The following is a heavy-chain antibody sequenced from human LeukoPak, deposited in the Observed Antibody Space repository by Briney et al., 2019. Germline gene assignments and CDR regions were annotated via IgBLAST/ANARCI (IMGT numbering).Heavy chain of an antibody. Sequence: AGGSLRLSCAASGFTCSSYAMTWVRQAPGKGLEWVSTVSGSAGRTDYADSVKGRFTISRDNLKNTLYLQMNGLRAEDTAVYYCAKNRGHCVDGVCHNYYYMDVWGRGTTVTVSS. V-gene: IGHV3-23*01. CDR3: AKNRGHCVDGVCHNYYYMDV. J-gene: IGHJ6*03. D-gene: IGHD2-8*02. CDR2: VSGSAGRT. CDR1: GFTCSSYA.